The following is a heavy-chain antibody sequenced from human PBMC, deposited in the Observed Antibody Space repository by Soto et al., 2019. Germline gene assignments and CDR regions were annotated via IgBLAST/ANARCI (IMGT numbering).Heavy chain of an antibody. CDR3: TTGSGCDTLEGFAICYYYYGMDV. Sequence: PGESLKISCASSGFTFSISAMILVRQAPGKGLEWVSVITGAGGTTDYADSVKGSFTISRDNSKNTLYLQMNSLKTEDTAVYYCTTGSGCDTLEGFAICYYYYGMDVWGQGTTVTVSS. D-gene: IGHD3-9*01. CDR1: GFTFSISA. V-gene: IGHV3-23*01. J-gene: IGHJ6*02. CDR2: ITGAGGTT.